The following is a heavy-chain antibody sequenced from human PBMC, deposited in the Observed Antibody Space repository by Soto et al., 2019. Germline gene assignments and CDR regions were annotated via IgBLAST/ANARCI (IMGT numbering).Heavy chain of an antibody. Sequence: EVQLVESGGGLVKPGGSLRLSCAASGFTFSSYTMNWVRQAPDKGLEWVSSISSGSNYIYYADSVKGRFTISRDNAKNPLYLQMNGLRAEDTAVYYCARGYGSADYWGQGTLVTVSS. J-gene: IGHJ4*02. D-gene: IGHD5-18*01. V-gene: IGHV3-21*01. CDR1: GFTFSSYT. CDR2: ISSGSNYI. CDR3: ARGYGSADY.